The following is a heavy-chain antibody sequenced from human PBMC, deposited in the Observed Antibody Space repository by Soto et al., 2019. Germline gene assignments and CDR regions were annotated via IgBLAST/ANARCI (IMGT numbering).Heavy chain of an antibody. CDR3: ARDAYDSSGYYIYFDY. CDR1: GFTFSSYS. J-gene: IGHJ4*02. V-gene: IGHV3-48*01. Sequence: EVQLVESGGGLVQPGGSLRLSCAASGFTFSSYSMNWVRQAPGKGLEWVSYISSSSSTIYYADSVKGRFTLSRDNAKNSLYLQMNSLRAEDTAVYYCARDAYDSSGYYIYFDYWGQGTLVTVSS. D-gene: IGHD3-22*01. CDR2: ISSSSSTI.